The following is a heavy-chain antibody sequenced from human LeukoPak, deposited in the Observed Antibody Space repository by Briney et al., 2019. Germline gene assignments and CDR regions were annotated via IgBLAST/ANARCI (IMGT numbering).Heavy chain of an antibody. J-gene: IGHJ4*02. D-gene: IGHD3-16*02. CDR1: GFTFGAYW. Sequence: GGSLRLPCAASGFTFGAYWMSWFRQAPGRGPEWVASIKDDGSAQFYVDSLEGRFTISRDNAKNTLYLQMDTMRVEDTAVYYCARHIVGEQNFDYWSQGTLVTVSS. V-gene: IGHV3-7*01. CDR3: ARHIVGEQNFDY. CDR2: IKDDGSAQ.